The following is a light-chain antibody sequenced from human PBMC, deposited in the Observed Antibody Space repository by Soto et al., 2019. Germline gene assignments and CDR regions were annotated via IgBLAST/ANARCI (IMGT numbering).Light chain of an antibody. CDR2: AAS. CDR1: QSISSY. Sequence: DIQMTQSPSSLSASVGDRVTITCRASQSISSYLNWYQQKPGKAPKLLIYAASSLQSGVPSRFSGSGYGTEFTLTISSLQPEDFAAYYCQQSYSTLLTFGQGTKVEIK. V-gene: IGKV1-39*01. CDR3: QQSYSTLLT. J-gene: IGKJ1*01.